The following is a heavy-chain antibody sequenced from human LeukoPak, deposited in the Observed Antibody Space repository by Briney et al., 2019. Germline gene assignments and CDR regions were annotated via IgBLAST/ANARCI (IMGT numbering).Heavy chain of an antibody. CDR1: GGTFSSYA. J-gene: IGHJ6*02. V-gene: IGHV1-69*05. D-gene: IGHD3-3*01. Sequence: SVKVSCKASGGTFSSYAISWVRQAPGQGLEWMGGIIPIFGTANYAQRFQGRITMTTDTSTTTAYMELRSLRSDDTAVYYCATLGDVLRLFPLISLDGMDVWGQGTTVTVSS. CDR3: ATLGDVLRLFPLISLDGMDV. CDR2: IIPIFGTA.